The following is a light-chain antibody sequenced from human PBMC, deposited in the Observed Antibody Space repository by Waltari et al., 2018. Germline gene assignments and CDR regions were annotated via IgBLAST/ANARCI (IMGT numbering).Light chain of an antibody. CDR1: QSIVVW. CDR2: KAS. V-gene: IGKV1-5*03. CDR3: LQYNSYPLT. J-gene: IGKJ1*01. Sequence: DIQVTQSPSTLSASVGDRVTITCRASQSIVVWLAWYQQKPGKAPRLLIYKASYLESGVPSRFSGSGSGTEFTLTISSLQADDFATYYCLQYNSYPLTFGQGTKVEIK.